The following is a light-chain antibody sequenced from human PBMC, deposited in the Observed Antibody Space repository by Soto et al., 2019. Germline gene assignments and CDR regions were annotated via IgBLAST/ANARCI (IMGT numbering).Light chain of an antibody. CDR1: QNVASY. CDR2: ATS. Sequence: DIRMTHSPSSLSASVGDKVTITCRASQNVASYLNWYQQKLGTAPKVLIYATSTLKTGVPSRFSGSGSGTEFTLTISNLQPDDFATYYCQQSNTYSWTFGQGTKVDIK. J-gene: IGKJ1*01. V-gene: IGKV1-9*01. CDR3: QQSNTYSWT.